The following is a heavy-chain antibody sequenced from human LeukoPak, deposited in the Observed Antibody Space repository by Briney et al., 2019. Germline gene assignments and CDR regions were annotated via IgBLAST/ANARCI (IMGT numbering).Heavy chain of an antibody. J-gene: IGHJ4*02. V-gene: IGHV1-69*13. D-gene: IGHD4-17*01. CDR2: IIPIFGTA. CDR1: GGTFSSYA. CDR3: ARESGDYEGNFDY. Sequence: SVKVSCKASGGTFSSYAISWVRQAPGQGLEWMGGIIPIFGTANYAQKFQGRVTITADESTSTAYMELSSLRSEDTAVYYCARESGDYEGNFDYWGQGTLVTVSS.